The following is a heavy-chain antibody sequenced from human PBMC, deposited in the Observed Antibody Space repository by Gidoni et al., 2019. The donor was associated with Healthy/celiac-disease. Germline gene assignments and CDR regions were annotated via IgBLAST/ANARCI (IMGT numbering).Heavy chain of an antibody. CDR2: ISAYNGNT. D-gene: IGHD3-16*02. V-gene: IGHV1-18*01. J-gene: IGHJ3*02. Sequence: QVQRVQSGAEVKKPGDSVKVSCKAYGYTYTSYGISWVRQAPGQGLEWMGWISAYNGNTNSAQKLQGRVTMTTDTSTSTAYMELRSLRSDDTAVYYCARVLGSYRSRDAFDIWGQGTMVTVSS. CDR3: ARVLGSYRSRDAFDI. CDR1: GYTYTSYG.